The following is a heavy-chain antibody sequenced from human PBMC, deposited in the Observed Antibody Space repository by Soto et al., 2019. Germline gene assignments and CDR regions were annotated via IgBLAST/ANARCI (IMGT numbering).Heavy chain of an antibody. D-gene: IGHD3-10*01. J-gene: IGHJ6*02. Sequence: QVQLVQSGAEVKKPGASVKVSCKASGYTFTTYDINWVRQATGQRLEWMGWMNPNSGHTIYAQKFQGRVTVTRDTSINTAYMELSSLRSEDTAVYYCARGIMWFGGYGMDVWGQGTTVTVSS. CDR3: ARGIMWFGGYGMDV. CDR2: MNPNSGHT. CDR1: GYTFTTYD. V-gene: IGHV1-8*01.